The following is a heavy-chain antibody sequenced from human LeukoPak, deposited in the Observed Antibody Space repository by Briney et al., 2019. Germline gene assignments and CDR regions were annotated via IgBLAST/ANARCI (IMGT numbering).Heavy chain of an antibody. D-gene: IGHD3-10*02. CDR1: VVAISNLF. J-gene: IGHJ1*01. V-gene: IGHV4-59*11. Sequence: SQTLSLPRAVSVVAISNLFWSCIPGPPGKGREGGGDIYTSSSTSYNPSLKSRVTISVDTSKNQFPLSLNSVTAAATAVYHCARGYVRDWGLQYFRRWGQGTLVIVSS. CDR2: IYTSSST. CDR3: ARGYVRDWGLQYFRR.